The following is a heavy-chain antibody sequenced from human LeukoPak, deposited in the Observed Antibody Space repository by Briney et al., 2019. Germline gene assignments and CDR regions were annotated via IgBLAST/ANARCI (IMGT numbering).Heavy chain of an antibody. CDR1: GFTFSSYS. V-gene: IGHV3-21*01. Sequence: PGGSLRLSCAASGFTFSSYSMNWVRQAPGKGLEWVSSISSSSSYIYCADSVKGRFTISRDNAKNSLYLQMNSLRAEDTAVYYCARVRVVVTAAIDYWGQGTLVTVSS. J-gene: IGHJ4*02. CDR3: ARVRVVVTAAIDY. D-gene: IGHD2-21*02. CDR2: ISSSSSYI.